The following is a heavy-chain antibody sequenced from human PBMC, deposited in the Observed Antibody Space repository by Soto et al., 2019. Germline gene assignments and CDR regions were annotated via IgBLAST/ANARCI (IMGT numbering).Heavy chain of an antibody. CDR2: IYYSGST. CDR3: ARVIVVVPAAIRAVAFDI. Sequence: PSETLSLTCTVSGGSISGGDYYWSWIRQPPGKGLEWIGYIYYSGSTYYNPSLKSRVTISVDTSKNQFSLKLSSVTAADTAVYYCARVIVVVPAAIRAVAFDIWGQGTMVTVSS. D-gene: IGHD2-2*02. J-gene: IGHJ3*02. CDR1: GGSISGGDYY. V-gene: IGHV4-30-4*01.